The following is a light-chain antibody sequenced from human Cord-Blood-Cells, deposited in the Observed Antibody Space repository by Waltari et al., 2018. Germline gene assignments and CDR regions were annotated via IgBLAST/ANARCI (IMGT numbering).Light chain of an antibody. J-gene: IGLJ2*01. V-gene: IGLV2-8*01. CDR3: SSYAGSNNLV. CDR1: SSDVGAYNS. CDR2: EVS. Sequence: SALTQPPSASASPGQSVPISCTGTSSDVGAYNSVSWYQQHPGKAPKLMIYEVSKRPSGVPDRFSGSKSGNTASLTVSGLQAEDEADYYCSSYAGSNNLVFGGGTKLTVL.